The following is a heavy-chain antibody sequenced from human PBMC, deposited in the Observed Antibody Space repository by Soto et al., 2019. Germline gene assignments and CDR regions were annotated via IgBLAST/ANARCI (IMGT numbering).Heavy chain of an antibody. Sequence: PGGSLRLSCAASGFTFSNYEMNWVRQAPGKGLEWVSYISSSGSTISYADSVKGRFTISRDNAKDSLYLQMKSLRAEDTAVYYCARVPTYYSPYYSYAMDVWGQGTTVNVSS. D-gene: IGHD3-10*01. CDR3: ARVPTYYSPYYSYAMDV. V-gene: IGHV3-48*03. CDR2: ISSSGSTI. J-gene: IGHJ6*02. CDR1: GFTFSNYE.